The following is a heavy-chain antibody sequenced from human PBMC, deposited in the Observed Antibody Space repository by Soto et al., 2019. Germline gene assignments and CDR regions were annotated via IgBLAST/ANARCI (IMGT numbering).Heavy chain of an antibody. Sequence: GESLKISCKGSGDTFTSYWIGWVRQMPGKGLEWMGIIYPGDLDIRYSPSFQGQVTISADKSISTAYLQWSSLKASDTAMYYCARGNRYDYSDYWGQGTLVTVSS. CDR2: IYPGDLDI. CDR3: ARGNRYDYSDY. CDR1: GDTFTSYW. V-gene: IGHV5-51*01. D-gene: IGHD1-1*01. J-gene: IGHJ4*02.